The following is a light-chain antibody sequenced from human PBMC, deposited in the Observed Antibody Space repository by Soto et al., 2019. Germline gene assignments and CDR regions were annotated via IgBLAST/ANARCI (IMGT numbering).Light chain of an antibody. V-gene: IGKV1-5*01. J-gene: IGKJ5*01. Sequence: DIQMTQSPSTLSASVGDSVTITCRASQNIASWLAWYQHTPGKAPKLLIYGASTSESGVPSRFSGSGSGTEFTLTIRSLQPGDFATYYCQQYNSYSATFGQGTRLEIK. CDR2: GAS. CDR3: QQYNSYSAT. CDR1: QNIASW.